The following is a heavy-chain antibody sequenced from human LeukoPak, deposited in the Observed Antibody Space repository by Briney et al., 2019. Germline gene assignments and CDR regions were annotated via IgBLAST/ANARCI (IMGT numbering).Heavy chain of an antibody. CDR3: AKSGYNRFDY. CDR2: ISGSGGST. Sequence: PGGSLRLSCEASGFTLSSHWMSWVRQAPGKGLEWVSTISGSGGSTYYADSVKGRFTISRDNSKSTLYLQINSLRAEDTAVYYCAKSGYNRFDYWGQGTLVTVSS. V-gene: IGHV3-23*01. J-gene: IGHJ4*02. D-gene: IGHD5-24*01. CDR1: GFTLSSHW.